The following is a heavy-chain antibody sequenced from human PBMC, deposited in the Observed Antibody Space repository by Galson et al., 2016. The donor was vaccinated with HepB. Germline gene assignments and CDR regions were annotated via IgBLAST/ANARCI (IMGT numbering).Heavy chain of an antibody. CDR1: GFTFSNYD. V-gene: IGHV3-33*01. J-gene: IGHJ6*02. Sequence: SLRLSCAASGFTFSNYDIQWIRQAPGKGLEWVALISSDGSNKYYVDSVKGRFTISRDNSKNTLFLQMNSLRVEDTAVYYCAANTAMVSYGMDVWGQGTTVTVSS. CDR2: ISSDGSNK. CDR3: AANTAMVSYGMDV. D-gene: IGHD5-18*01.